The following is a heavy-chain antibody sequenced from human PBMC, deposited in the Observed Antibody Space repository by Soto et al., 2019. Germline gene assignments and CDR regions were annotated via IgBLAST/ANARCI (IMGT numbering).Heavy chain of an antibody. D-gene: IGHD4-17*01. CDR2: IYYSGST. CDR3: ARHPSTVTRWGPYYYYYMDV. V-gene: IGHV4-59*08. CDR1: GGSISSYY. J-gene: IGHJ6*03. Sequence: SETLSLTCTVSGGSISSYYWSWIRQPPGKGLEWIGYIYYSGSTNYNPSLKSRVTISVDTSKNQFSLKLSSVTAADTAVYYWARHPSTVTRWGPYYYYYMDVWGKGTTVTVSS.